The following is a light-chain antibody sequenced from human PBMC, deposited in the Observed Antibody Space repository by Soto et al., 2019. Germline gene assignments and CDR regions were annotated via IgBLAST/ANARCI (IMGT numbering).Light chain of an antibody. CDR3: AVWDQSLTGWV. J-gene: IGLJ3*02. CDR2: RDG. CDR1: SSNIGSHF. Sequence: QSVLTQPPSASGTPGQSLTISCSGSSSNIGSHFVYWYQHLPGTAPKLLIFRDGQRPSGVPARFFGSKSGTSASLAITGLRSEDEAAYYCAVWDQSLTGWVFGGGTKLPVL. V-gene: IGLV1-47*01.